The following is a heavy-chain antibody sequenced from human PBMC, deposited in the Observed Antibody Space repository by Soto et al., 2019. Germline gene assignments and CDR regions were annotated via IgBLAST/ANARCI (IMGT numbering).Heavy chain of an antibody. Sequence: TSETLSLTCTVSGGSISSSSYYWGWIRQPPGKGLEWIGSIYYSGSTYYNPSLKSRVTISVDTSKNQFSLKLSSVTAADTAVYYCASQYSSSWYLDYWGQGTLVTVSS. CDR2: IYYSGST. CDR1: GGSISSSSYY. V-gene: IGHV4-39*01. CDR3: ASQYSSSWYLDY. J-gene: IGHJ4*02. D-gene: IGHD6-13*01.